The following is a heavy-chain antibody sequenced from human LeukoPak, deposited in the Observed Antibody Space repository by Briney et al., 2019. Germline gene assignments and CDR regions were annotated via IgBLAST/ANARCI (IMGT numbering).Heavy chain of an antibody. CDR1: GYTFTGYY. J-gene: IGHJ4*02. V-gene: IGHV1-2*06. CDR2: INPNSGGT. Sequence: ASVKASCKASGYTFTGYYMHWVRQAPGQGLEWMGRINPNSGGTNYAQKFQGRVTMTRDTSISTAYMELSRLRSDDTAVYYCARCESGYYYVDDYWGQGTLVTVSS. CDR3: ARCESGYYYVDDY. D-gene: IGHD3-22*01.